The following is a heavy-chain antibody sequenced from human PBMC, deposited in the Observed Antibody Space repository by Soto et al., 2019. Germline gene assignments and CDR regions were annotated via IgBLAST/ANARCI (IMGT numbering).Heavy chain of an antibody. J-gene: IGHJ4*02. CDR2: INPNSGDT. CDR3: ARQLAYWGGDCFTEPVDY. Sequence: QAQLVQSGAEVKKPGASVKVSCEASGYTFTSYYMHWVRQAPGQGLESMGWINPNSGDTKYAQRFRGRVTMTRDTYITTAYMEVKMLTSDDTAVYYCARQLAYWGGDCFTEPVDYWGQGTLVTVSS. D-gene: IGHD2-21*02. V-gene: IGHV1-2*02. CDR1: GYTFTSYY.